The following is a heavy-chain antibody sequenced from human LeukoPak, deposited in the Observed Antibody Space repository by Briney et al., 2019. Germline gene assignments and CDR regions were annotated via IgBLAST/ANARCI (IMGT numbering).Heavy chain of an antibody. CDR3: ARDPATVAAPNWFDP. CDR1: GFTFSSYV. D-gene: IGHD6-19*01. Sequence: GESLRLSCAASGFTFSSYVMSWVRQAPGKGLEWVSAISGSGGSTYYADSVKGRFTISRDNAKNSLYLQMNSLRAEDTAVYYCARDPATVAAPNWFDPWGQGTLVTVSS. CDR2: ISGSGGST. J-gene: IGHJ5*02. V-gene: IGHV3-23*01.